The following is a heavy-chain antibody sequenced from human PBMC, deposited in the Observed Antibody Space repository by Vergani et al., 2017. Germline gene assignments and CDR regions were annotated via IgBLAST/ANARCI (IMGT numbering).Heavy chain of an antibody. J-gene: IGHJ6*02. V-gene: IGHV3-15*07. CDR1: GFSFSNAW. D-gene: IGHD2-21*01. CDR3: TTDPRYCGDGSCCWLRDRHYYGMDV. CDR2: IKSRFDRGTT. Sequence: EVQLVESGGGIVKPGGSLRLSCVASGFSFSNAWMNWVRRTPGKGLEWVGRIKSRFDRGTTDYAAGVKDRFTISRDDSKNTLFLQMNSLKTEDIGVYYCTTDPRYCGDGSCCWLRDRHYYGMDVWGLGTTVTVSS.